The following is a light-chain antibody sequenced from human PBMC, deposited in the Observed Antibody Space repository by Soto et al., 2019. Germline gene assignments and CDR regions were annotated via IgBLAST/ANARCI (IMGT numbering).Light chain of an antibody. CDR2: DVT. V-gene: IGLV2-14*01. CDR3: TSFTTIDTVI. CDR1: SSDVGGYNY. J-gene: IGLJ2*01. Sequence: QSALTQPASLSGSPGQSITISCTGTSSDVGGYNYVSWYQQRPGEAPKLIIYDVTSRPSGVSNRFSASKSGNTASLTISGLQAEDEADYSCTSFTTIDTVIFGGGTKLTVL.